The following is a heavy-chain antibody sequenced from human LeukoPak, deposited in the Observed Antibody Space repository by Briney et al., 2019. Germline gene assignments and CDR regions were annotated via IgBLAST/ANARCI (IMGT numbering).Heavy chain of an antibody. CDR2: ISAGGGSA. J-gene: IGHJ4*02. Sequence: GGSPRLSCVASGFTFSSYPMSWVRQAPGKGLEWVSSISAGGGSAYYADSVKGRFTISRDNSKNSFHLQMDSLRVEDTAIYYCARRNISGWFSLDSWGQGTLVTVSS. CDR1: GFTFSSYP. D-gene: IGHD6-19*01. V-gene: IGHV3-23*01. CDR3: ARRNISGWFSLDS.